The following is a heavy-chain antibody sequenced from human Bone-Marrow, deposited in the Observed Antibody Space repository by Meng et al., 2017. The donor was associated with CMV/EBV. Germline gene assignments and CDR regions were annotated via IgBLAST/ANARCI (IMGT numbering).Heavy chain of an antibody. D-gene: IGHD2-2*02. CDR2: INPNSGGT. CDR1: GYTFSYYD. J-gene: IGHJ6*02. CDR3: ARDDDQLPYQTPDYGMDV. Sequence: ASVKVSCKASGYTFSYYDIIWVRQASGQGLEWVGWINPNSGGTNYAQKFQGRVTMTRDTSISTAYMELSRLRSDDTAVYYCARDDDQLPYQTPDYGMDVWGQGTTVTVSS. V-gene: IGHV1-2*02.